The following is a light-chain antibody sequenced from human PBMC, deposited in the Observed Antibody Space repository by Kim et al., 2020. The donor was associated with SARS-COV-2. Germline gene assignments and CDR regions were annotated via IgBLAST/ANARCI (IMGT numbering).Light chain of an antibody. CDR3: SSYADSSSLL. Sequence: GQSVTISCTGTGSDVGGYNYVSWYQLHPGKAPKLMIYAVTERPSGVPDRFSGSKSGNTAFLTISGLQAEDEADYYCSSYADSSSLLFGGGTQLTVL. CDR1: GSDVGGYNY. V-gene: IGLV2-11*01. J-gene: IGLJ3*02. CDR2: AVT.